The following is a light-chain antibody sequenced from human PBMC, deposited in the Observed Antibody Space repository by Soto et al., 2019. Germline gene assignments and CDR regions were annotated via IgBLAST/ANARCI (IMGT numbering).Light chain of an antibody. CDR3: QQYGSSPIT. V-gene: IGKV3-20*01. CDR1: QSVSSSY. J-gene: IGKJ5*01. CDR2: AAS. Sequence: EIVLTQSPGTLSLSPGDRATLSCRASQSVSSSYLAWYQQIPGQAPRLLIYAASSTATGIPDRFSGSGSGADFNLTISRLEPDDFAVYYCQQYGSSPITFGQGTRLEIK.